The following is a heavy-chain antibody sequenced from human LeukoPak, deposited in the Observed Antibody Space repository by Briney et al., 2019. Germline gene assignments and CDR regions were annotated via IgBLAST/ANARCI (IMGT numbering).Heavy chain of an antibody. J-gene: IGHJ4*02. CDR3: AGKYYYDSSGTPKDDS. Sequence: PSQTLSLTCTVSGGSISSGGYYWSWIRQHPGKGLEWIGYIYYSGSTYYNPSLKSRVTISVDTSKNQFTLKLSSVTAADTAMYYCAGKYYYDSSGTPKDDSWGQGTLVTVSS. CDR2: IYYSGST. CDR1: GGSISSGGYY. V-gene: IGHV4-31*03. D-gene: IGHD3-22*01.